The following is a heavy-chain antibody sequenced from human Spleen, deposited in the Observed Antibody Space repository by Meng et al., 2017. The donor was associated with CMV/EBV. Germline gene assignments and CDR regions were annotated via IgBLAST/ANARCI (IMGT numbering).Heavy chain of an antibody. CDR3: ARAVGYIERITMVRGVIASWYFDL. J-gene: IGHJ2*01. CDR2: ISGSGTYI. D-gene: IGHD3-10*01. V-gene: IGHV3-21*06. Sequence: GESLKISCAASGFTFSRYSMNWVRQAPGKGLEWVSSISGSGTYIYYAVSVKGRFTISRDNAKNSLYLQMNRLRAEDTAVYYCARAVGYIERITMVRGVIASWYFDLWGRGTLVTVSS. CDR1: GFTFSRYS.